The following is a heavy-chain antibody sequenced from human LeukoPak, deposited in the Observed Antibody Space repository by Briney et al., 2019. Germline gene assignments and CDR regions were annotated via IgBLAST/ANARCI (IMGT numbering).Heavy chain of an antibody. CDR3: ARGPYYYGSGSPIGGDYFDY. CDR2: MNPNSGNT. Sequence: ASVKVSCKASGYTFTSYDINWVRQATGQGLEWMGWMNPNSGNTGYAQKFQGRVTMTRNTSISTAYMELSSLRSEDTAVYCCARGPYYYGSGSPIGGDYFDYWGQGTLVTVSS. D-gene: IGHD3-10*01. J-gene: IGHJ4*02. CDR1: GYTFTSYD. V-gene: IGHV1-8*01.